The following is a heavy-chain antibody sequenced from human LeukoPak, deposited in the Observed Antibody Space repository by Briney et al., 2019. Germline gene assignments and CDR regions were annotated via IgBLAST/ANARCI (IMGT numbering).Heavy chain of an antibody. CDR1: GGSISSYY. Sequence: PSETLSLTCTVSGGSISSYYWSWIRQPPGKGLEWIGYIYYSGSTNYNPSLKSRVTISVDTSKNQFSLKLSSVTAADTAVCYCARDLYGSGSYYGYWGQGTLVTVSS. V-gene: IGHV4-59*01. CDR3: ARDLYGSGSYYGY. J-gene: IGHJ4*02. CDR2: IYYSGST. D-gene: IGHD3-10*01.